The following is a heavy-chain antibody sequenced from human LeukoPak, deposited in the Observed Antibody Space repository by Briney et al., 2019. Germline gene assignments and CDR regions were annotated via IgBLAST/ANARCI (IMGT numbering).Heavy chain of an antibody. CDR3: ARDGNYYDSSAYLNLDY. J-gene: IGHJ4*02. CDR1: GYTFTDYY. CDR2: INPHSGGT. Sequence: ASVKVSCKASGYTFTDYYIHWVRQAPGQGLEWMGRINPHSGGTNFAQKFQGRVIMTRDMSITTAYMELSRLRSDDTAVYYCARDGNYYDSSAYLNLDYWGQGTLVTVSS. D-gene: IGHD3-22*01. V-gene: IGHV1-2*06.